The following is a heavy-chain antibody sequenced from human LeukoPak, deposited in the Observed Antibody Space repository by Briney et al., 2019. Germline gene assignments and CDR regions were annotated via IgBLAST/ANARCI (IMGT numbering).Heavy chain of an antibody. D-gene: IGHD3-10*02. CDR3: AELGITMIGGV. CDR1: GFTFSSHW. Sequence: GGSLRLSCAASGFTFSSHWMSWVRQAPGKGLEWVANIKKDGSEKYYVDSVKGRFTISRDNAKTSLYLQMNSLRAEDTAVYYCAELGITMIGGVWGKGTTVTISS. CDR2: IKKDGSEK. V-gene: IGHV3-7*01. J-gene: IGHJ6*04.